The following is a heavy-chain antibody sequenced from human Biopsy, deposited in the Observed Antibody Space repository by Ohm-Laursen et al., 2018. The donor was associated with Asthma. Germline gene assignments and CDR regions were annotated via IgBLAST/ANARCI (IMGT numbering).Heavy chain of an antibody. CDR1: GGSIRTTNQY. Sequence: SETLSLTCTVSGGSIRTTNQYWGWIRQPPGKGLEWIGDISHAGKLTYNPSLTSRVTMSLDTSKNQFSLKLNSVTAADTAIYYCVRQSTRRDYRGMDVWGQGTTVTVSS. CDR3: VRQSTRRDYRGMDV. J-gene: IGHJ6*02. CDR2: ISHAGKL. V-gene: IGHV4-39*01. D-gene: IGHD4-11*01.